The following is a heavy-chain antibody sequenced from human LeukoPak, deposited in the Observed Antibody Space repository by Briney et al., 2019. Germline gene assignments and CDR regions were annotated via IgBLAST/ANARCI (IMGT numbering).Heavy chain of an antibody. J-gene: IGHJ4*02. Sequence: ASVKVSCKASGYDFINYGISWVRQAPGQGLEWMGWRSIYNGNTDYKLQGRVTMTTDTSTSTAYMEVRSLRSDDTAVYYCARGGPFPSGSSSREYYLNYWGQGTLVTVSS. V-gene: IGHV1-18*01. CDR1: GYDFINYG. CDR2: RSIYNGNT. D-gene: IGHD6-6*01. CDR3: ARGGPFPSGSSSREYYLNY.